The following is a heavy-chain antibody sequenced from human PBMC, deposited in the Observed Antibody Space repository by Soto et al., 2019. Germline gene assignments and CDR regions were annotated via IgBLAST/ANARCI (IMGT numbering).Heavy chain of an antibody. D-gene: IGHD3-16*02. CDR2: IKQDGSEK. CDR3: ASGPPLFDSDYIWGSYRLSYYFDY. J-gene: IGHJ4*02. Sequence: EVQLVESGGGLVQPGGSLRLSCAASGFTFSSYWMSWVRQAPGKGLEWVANIKQDGSEKYYVDSVKGRFTISRDNAKNSLYLQMNSLRAEDTAVYYCASGPPLFDSDYIWGSYRLSYYFDYWGQGTLVTVSS. V-gene: IGHV3-7*01. CDR1: GFTFSSYW.